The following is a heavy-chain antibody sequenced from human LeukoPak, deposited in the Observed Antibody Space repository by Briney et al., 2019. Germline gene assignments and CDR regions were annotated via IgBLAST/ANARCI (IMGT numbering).Heavy chain of an antibody. Sequence: ASVKVSCKASGYTFTSYDINWVRQATGQGLEWMGGIIPIFGTANYAQKFQGRVTITTDESTSTAYMELSSLRSEDTAVYYCARGESIAARPLDYWGQGTLVTVSS. J-gene: IGHJ4*02. CDR1: GYTFTSYD. D-gene: IGHD6-6*01. V-gene: IGHV1-69*05. CDR3: ARGESIAARPLDY. CDR2: IIPIFGTA.